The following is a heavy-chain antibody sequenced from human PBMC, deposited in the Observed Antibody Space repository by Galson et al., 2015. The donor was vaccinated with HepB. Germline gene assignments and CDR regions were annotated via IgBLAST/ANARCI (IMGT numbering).Heavy chain of an antibody. V-gene: IGHV5-51*01. CDR2: IHPSASET. J-gene: IGHJ6*02. Sequence: QSGAEVKKPGESLTISCEASGYRFSMYWIGWVRQMPGRSLEWMGSIHPSASETRYSPSCQGQVTISVDKSISTAYLQWSSLKASDTAMYYCGRRQSYGSGIYSMDVWGQGTTVTVS. D-gene: IGHD2-15*01. CDR1: GYRFSMYW. CDR3: GRRQSYGSGIYSMDV.